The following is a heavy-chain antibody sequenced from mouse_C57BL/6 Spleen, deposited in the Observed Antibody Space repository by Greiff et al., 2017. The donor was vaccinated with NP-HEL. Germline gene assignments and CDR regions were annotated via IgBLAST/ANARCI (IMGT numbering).Heavy chain of an antibody. D-gene: IGHD2-1*01. J-gene: IGHJ3*01. CDR2: INPYNGGT. CDR3: ATYGNYEWFAY. Sequence: VQLQQSGPVLVKPGALVKMSCKASGYTFTDYYMNWVKQSHGKSLEWIGVINPYNGGTSYNQKFKGKATLTVDKSSSTAYMELNSLTSEDSAVYYCATYGNYEWFAYWGQGTLVTVSA. CDR1: GYTFTDYY. V-gene: IGHV1-19*01.